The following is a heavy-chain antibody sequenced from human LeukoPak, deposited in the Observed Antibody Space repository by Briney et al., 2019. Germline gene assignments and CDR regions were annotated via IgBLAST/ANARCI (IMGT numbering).Heavy chain of an antibody. V-gene: IGHV5-51*01. CDR1: GYSFSSYW. J-gene: IGHJ4*02. D-gene: IGHD2-8*01. CDR2: IYPGDSAN. Sequence: GESLKISCKGSGYSFSSYWIGWVRQMPGKGLEWMGIIYPGDSANRYNPSFQGQVTISADKSISTAYLQWSSLKASDTAMYYCARHVWDHSTDYWGQGTLVIVSS. CDR3: ARHVWDHSTDY.